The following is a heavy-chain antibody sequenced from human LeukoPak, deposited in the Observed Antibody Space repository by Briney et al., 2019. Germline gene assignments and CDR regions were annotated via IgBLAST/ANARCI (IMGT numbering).Heavy chain of an antibody. CDR2: VFPDTSKT. CDR3: ARRGGSYGQFYFDY. J-gene: IGHJ4*02. D-gene: IGHD1-26*01. V-gene: IGHV5-51*01. Sequence: GESLKISCKASGYNFPNFWIAWVRQMPGKGLEWMGIVFPDTSKTIYSPSFQGQVTISADKSVNTAYLQWRSLKASDTAMYYCARRGGSYGQFYFDYWGQGTLVTVSS. CDR1: GYNFPNFW.